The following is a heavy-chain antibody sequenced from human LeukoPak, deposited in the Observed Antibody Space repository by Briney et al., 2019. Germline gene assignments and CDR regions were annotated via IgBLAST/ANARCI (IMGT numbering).Heavy chain of an antibody. CDR1: GGSISSGGYY. D-gene: IGHD6-13*01. CDR2: IYYSGST. J-gene: IGHJ5*02. V-gene: IGHV4-31*03. Sequence: PSQTLSLTCTVSGGSISSGGYYWSWVRQHPGTGLELVGYIYYSGSTYYNPSLKSRVTISVDTSKNQFSLKLSSVTAADTAVYYCARGGIAAAGDWFDPWGQGTLVTVSS. CDR3: ARGGIAAAGDWFDP.